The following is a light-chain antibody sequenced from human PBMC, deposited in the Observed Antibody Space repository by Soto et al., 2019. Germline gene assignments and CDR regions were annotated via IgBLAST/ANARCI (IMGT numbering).Light chain of an antibody. CDR1: QSVSTY. J-gene: IGKJ1*01. Sequence: EVVLTQSPATMSLYPGEGATLSCRASQSVSTYLAWYQQKPGQAPRLLIFEASKRATGIPDRISGSGSGTDFTLTISSLEPEDFAFYYCQQYDDWPWTFGQGTKVEIK. CDR3: QQYDDWPWT. V-gene: IGKV3-11*01. CDR2: EAS.